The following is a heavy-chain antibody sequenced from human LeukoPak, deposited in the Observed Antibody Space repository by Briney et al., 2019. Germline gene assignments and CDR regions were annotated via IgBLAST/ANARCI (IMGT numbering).Heavy chain of an antibody. CDR1: GFTFSSYG. J-gene: IGHJ6*03. D-gene: IGHD2-2*01. V-gene: IGHV3-30*02. CDR3: AKVTRVPAANYYYYYMDV. CDR2: IRYDGSNK. Sequence: GGSLRLSCAASGFTFSSYGMHWVRQAPGKGLEWVAFIRYDGSNKYYADSVKGRFTISRDNSKNTLYLQMNSQRAEDTAVYYCAKVTRVPAANYYYYYMDVWGKGTTVTVSS.